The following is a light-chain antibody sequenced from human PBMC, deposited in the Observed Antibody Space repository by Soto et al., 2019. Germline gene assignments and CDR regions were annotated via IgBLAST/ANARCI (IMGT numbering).Light chain of an antibody. CDR3: QQYNSYSGT. V-gene: IGKV1-5*01. CDR2: DAS. CDR1: QSISSW. J-gene: IGKJ1*01. Sequence: DIQMTQSPSTLSASVGDRVTITCRASQSISSWLAWYQQKPGKAPKLLIYDASSLDSGVPSRFSGSGSGTEFTLTISSLQPDDFATYYCQQYNSYSGTFGQGTKVDSK.